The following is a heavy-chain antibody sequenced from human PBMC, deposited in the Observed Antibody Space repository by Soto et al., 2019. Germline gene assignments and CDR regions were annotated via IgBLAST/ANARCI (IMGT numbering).Heavy chain of an antibody. CDR2: ISYDGSNK. Sequence: PGGSLRLSCAASGFTFSSYAMHWVRQSPGKGLEWVAVISYDGSNKYYADSVKGRFTISRDRSNYTVSLLLNSLRVEDTAIYYCARQRSPEGWFAPWRQGTLVTVSS. CDR3: ARQRSPEGWFAP. V-gene: IGHV3-30-3*01. CDR1: GFTFSSYA. D-gene: IGHD3-10*01. J-gene: IGHJ5*02.